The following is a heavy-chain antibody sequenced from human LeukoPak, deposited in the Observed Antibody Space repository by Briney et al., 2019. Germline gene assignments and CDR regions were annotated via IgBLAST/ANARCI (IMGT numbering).Heavy chain of an antibody. D-gene: IGHD5-18*01. CDR3: ASRSSSGSYGFDY. Sequence: KTSETLSLTCAVSGGSISSSNWWSWVRQPPGKGLEWIGEIYHSGSTNYNPSPKSRVTISVDKSKNQFSLKLSSVTAADTAVYYCASRSSSGSYGFDYWGQGTLVTVSS. CDR2: IYHSGST. V-gene: IGHV4-4*02. CDR1: GGSISSSNW. J-gene: IGHJ4*02.